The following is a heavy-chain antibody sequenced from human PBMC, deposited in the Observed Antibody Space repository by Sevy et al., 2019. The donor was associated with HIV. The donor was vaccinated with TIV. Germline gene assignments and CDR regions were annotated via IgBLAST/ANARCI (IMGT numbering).Heavy chain of an antibody. J-gene: IGHJ3*02. Sequence: GGSLRLSCAASGFILSSFGMHWVRQAPGKGLEWVAVVWYDENNQNYLDSVKGRFTISRDNSKNTMYLQMNSLRAEDTAVYYCAKRIGDNRRDAFDIWGQGTMVTVSS. CDR1: GFILSSFG. CDR2: VWYDENNQ. D-gene: IGHD3-3*01. V-gene: IGHV3-33*06. CDR3: AKRIGDNRRDAFDI.